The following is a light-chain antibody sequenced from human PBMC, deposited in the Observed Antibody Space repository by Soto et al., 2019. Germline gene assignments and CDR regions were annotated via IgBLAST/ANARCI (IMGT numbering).Light chain of an antibody. V-gene: IGKV3-15*01. Sequence: EVVMTQSPATLSVSPGERVTFSCRASQSVTTNLAWYQHKPGQSPRLLISGASTGASGSPPRFSGSGSGTEFTLTIDRLQSADFAVYYCQQYDRWPVTFGGGTKVEIK. CDR2: GAS. CDR1: QSVTTN. CDR3: QQYDRWPVT. J-gene: IGKJ4*01.